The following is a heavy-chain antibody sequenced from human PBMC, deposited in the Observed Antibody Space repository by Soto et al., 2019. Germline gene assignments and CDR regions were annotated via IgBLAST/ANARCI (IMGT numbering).Heavy chain of an antibody. CDR1: GYTFTGYC. J-gene: IGHJ5*02. V-gene: IGHV1-2*04. CDR3: ARGTVVVVAARNNWFDP. CDR2: INPNSGGT. Sequence: ASVKVSCKASGYTFTGYCMHWVRQAPGQGLEWMGWINPNSGGTNYAQKFQGWVTMTRDTSISTAYMELSRLRSDDTAVYYCARGTVVVVAARNNWFDPWGQGTLVTVSS. D-gene: IGHD2-15*01.